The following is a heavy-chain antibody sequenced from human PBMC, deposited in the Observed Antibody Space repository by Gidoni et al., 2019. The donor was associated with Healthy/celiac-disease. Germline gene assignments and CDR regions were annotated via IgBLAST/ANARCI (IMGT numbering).Heavy chain of an antibody. CDR2: IYSGGST. D-gene: IGHD3-22*01. V-gene: IGHV3-53*01. J-gene: IGHJ4*02. CDR1: GFTVSSNY. Sequence: EVQLVESGGGLIQPGGSLRLSCAASGFTVSSNYMSWVRQAPGKGLEWVSVIYSGGSTYDADSVKGRFTISRDNSKNTLYLQMNSLRAEDTAVYYCARAYYYDSSGLDYWGQGTLVTVSS. CDR3: ARAYYYDSSGLDY.